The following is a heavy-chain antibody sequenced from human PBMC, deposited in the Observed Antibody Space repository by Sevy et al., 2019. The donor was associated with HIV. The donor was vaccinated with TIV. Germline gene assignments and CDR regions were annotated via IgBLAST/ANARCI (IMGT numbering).Heavy chain of an antibody. V-gene: IGHV3-23*01. CDR2: IGGRDTGT. CDR1: GFTFSNYA. D-gene: IGHD2-2*01. Sequence: GGSLRLSCEASGFTFSNYAMSWVRQAPGKGLEWVSAIGGRDTGTYYADSVKGRFTISRDNAKNSLFLQMNSLRVEDTAVYYCARDCSSTSCLWGLDVWGQGTAVTVSS. CDR3: ARDCSSTSCLWGLDV. J-gene: IGHJ6*02.